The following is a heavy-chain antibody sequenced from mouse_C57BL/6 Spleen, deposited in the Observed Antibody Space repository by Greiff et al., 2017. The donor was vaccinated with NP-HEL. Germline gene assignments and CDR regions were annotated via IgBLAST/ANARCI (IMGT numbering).Heavy chain of an antibody. Sequence: QVQLQQPGAELVRPGSSVKLSCKASGYTFTSYWMDWVKQRPGQGLEWIGNIYPSDSETHYNQKFKDKATLTVDKSSSTAYMQLSSLTSEDSAVYYCARSGYGILDYWGHGTSVTVSS. CDR3: ARSGYGILDY. CDR2: IYPSDSET. D-gene: IGHD3-2*02. J-gene: IGHJ4*01. CDR1: GYTFTSYW. V-gene: IGHV1-61*01.